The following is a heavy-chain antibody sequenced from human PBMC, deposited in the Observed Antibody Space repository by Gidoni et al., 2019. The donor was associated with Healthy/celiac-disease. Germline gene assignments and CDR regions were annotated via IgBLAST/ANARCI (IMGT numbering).Heavy chain of an antibody. Sequence: EVQLVESGGGLVQPGGSLRLSCAASGFTFRSYSLNWVRQAPGKGREWVSYISSSSSTIYYADSVKGRFTISRDNAKNSLYLQMNSLRAEDTAVYYCAREISYDSSGYYYGSNDYWGQGTLVTVSS. CDR1: GFTFRSYS. CDR3: AREISYDSSGYYYGSNDY. V-gene: IGHV3-48*01. CDR2: ISSSSSTI. J-gene: IGHJ4*02. D-gene: IGHD3-22*01.